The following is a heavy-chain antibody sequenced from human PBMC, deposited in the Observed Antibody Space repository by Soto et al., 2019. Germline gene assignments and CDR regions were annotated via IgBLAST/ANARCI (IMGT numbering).Heavy chain of an antibody. V-gene: IGHV1-18*01. CDR2: ISANNGNT. CDR1: GYTFTSYG. CDR3: ARGINSGYDYYYYYYMDV. Sequence: ASVKVSCKASGYTFTSYGISWVRQAPGQGLEWMGWISANNGNTNYAQKLQGWVTMTRDTSISTAYMELSRLRSDDAAVYYCARGINSGYDYYYYYYMDVWGKGTTVTVSS. J-gene: IGHJ6*03. D-gene: IGHD5-12*01.